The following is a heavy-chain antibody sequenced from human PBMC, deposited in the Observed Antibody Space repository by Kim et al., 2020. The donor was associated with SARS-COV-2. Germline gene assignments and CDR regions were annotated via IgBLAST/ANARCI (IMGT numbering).Heavy chain of an antibody. J-gene: IGHJ4*02. CDR3: ASSAGYYDILTFDY. CDR1: GFTVSSNY. V-gene: IGHV3-53*01. CDR2: IYSGGST. D-gene: IGHD3-9*01. Sequence: GGSLRLSCAASGFTVSSNYMSWVRQAPGKGLEWVSVIYSGGSTYYADSVKGRFTISRDNSKNTLYLQMNSLRAEDTAVYYCASSAGYYDILTFDYWGQGTLVTVSS.